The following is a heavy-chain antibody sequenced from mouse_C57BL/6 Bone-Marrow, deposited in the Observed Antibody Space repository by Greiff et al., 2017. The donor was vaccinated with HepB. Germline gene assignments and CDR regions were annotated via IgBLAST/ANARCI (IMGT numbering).Heavy chain of an antibody. Sequence: EVQLQQSGGGLVQPGGSMKLSCVASGFTFSNYWMNWVRQSPEKGLEWVAQIRLKSDNYATHYAESVKGRFTISRDDSKISVYLQMNNLRAEDTGIYYCTIYYGNYPSYLDYWGQGTTLTVSS. J-gene: IGHJ2*01. CDR2: IRLKSDNYAT. D-gene: IGHD2-1*01. CDR1: GFTFSNYW. CDR3: TIYYGNYPSYLDY. V-gene: IGHV6-3*01.